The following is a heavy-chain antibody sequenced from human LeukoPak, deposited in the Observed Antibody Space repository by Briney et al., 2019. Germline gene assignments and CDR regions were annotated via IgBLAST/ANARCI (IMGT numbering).Heavy chain of an antibody. J-gene: IGHJ4*02. D-gene: IGHD3/OR15-3a*01. CDR2: IYTSGST. Sequence: SETLSLTCTISGGSISTYYWSWVRHPAGTGLEWIGRIYTSGSTNYNPTLKSRVTMSVDTSKNQFSLKLTSVTAADTAVYYCARASVLPGYYTAVTFDYWGQGTLVTVSS. CDR3: ARASVLPGYYTAVTFDY. CDR1: GGSISTYY. V-gene: IGHV4-4*07.